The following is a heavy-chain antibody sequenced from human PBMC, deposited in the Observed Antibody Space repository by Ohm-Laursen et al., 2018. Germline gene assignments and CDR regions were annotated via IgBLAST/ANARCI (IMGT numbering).Heavy chain of an antibody. Sequence: GTLSLTCTVSGDSISSYYWSWIRQPAGKGLEWIGRIYSSGSTNYNPSLKSRVTISVDTSKNQFSLKLSSVTAADTAVYYCARGFSGWWGRIDYWGQGILVTVSS. D-gene: IGHD6-19*01. CDR3: ARGFSGWWGRIDY. CDR1: GDSISSYY. CDR2: IYSSGST. J-gene: IGHJ4*02. V-gene: IGHV4-4*07.